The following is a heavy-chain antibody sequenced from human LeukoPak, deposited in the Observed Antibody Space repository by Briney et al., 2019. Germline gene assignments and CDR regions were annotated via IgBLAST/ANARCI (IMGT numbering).Heavy chain of an antibody. CDR3: AIVCYDSSCDY. CDR1: GGSISSYY. J-gene: IGHJ4*02. D-gene: IGHD3-22*01. CDR2: IYYSGST. V-gene: IGHV4-59*01. Sequence: SETLSLTCTVSGGSISSYYWSWIRQPPRKGLEYIGYIYYSGSTNYNPSLKSRVTISVDTSKNQFSLQLSSVTAADTAVYYCAIVCYDSSCDYWGQGTLVTVSS.